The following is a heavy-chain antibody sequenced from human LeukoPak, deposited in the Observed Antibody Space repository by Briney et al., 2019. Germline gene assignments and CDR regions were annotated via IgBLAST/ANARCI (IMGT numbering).Heavy chain of an antibody. V-gene: IGHV3-23*01. Sequence: QSGGPLRLSCAASGFTFSSYTMNWVRQAPGKGLEWVSVISGRGGTTNYADSVKGRFTISRDNSKNMLYLQMNSLRAEDTAVYYCAKGRTGYIPDYWGRGTPVTVSS. CDR2: ISGRGGTT. CDR3: AKGRTGYIPDY. CDR1: GFTFSSYT. J-gene: IGHJ4*02. D-gene: IGHD6-13*01.